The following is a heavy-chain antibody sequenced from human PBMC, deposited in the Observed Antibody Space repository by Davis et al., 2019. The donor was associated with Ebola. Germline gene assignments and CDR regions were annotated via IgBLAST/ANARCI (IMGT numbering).Heavy chain of an antibody. CDR1: GFTFSSYW. CDR3: ARDSIVYDFWSGYKGV. J-gene: IGHJ4*02. CDR2: IKQDGSEK. D-gene: IGHD3-3*01. Sequence: GGSLRLSCAASGFTFSSYWMSWVRQAPGKGLEWVANIKQDGSEKYYVDSVKGRFTIPRDNAKNSLYLQMNSLRAEDTAVYYCARDSIVYDFWSGYKGVWGQGTLVTVSS. V-gene: IGHV3-7*01.